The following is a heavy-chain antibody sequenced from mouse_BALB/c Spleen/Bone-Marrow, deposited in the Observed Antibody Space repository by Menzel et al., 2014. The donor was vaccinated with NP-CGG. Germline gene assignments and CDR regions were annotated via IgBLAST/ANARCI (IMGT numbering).Heavy chain of an antibody. CDR3: TRSAGTGFAY. CDR2: ISPSNGGT. V-gene: IGHV1S81*02. Sequence: VQLQQSGAELVKPGASVKLSCKASGYTFTSYYMFWVKQRPGQGLEWIGEISPSNGGTVFNEKFKSKVTLTVDKSSSTAYMQLSGLTSEDSAVYYCTRSAGTGFAYWGQGTLVTVSA. CDR1: GYTFTSYY. D-gene: IGHD3-3*01. J-gene: IGHJ3*01.